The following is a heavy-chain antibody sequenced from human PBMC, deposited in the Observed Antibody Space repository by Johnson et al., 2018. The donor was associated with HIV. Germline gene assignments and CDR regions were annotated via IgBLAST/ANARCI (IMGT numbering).Heavy chain of an antibody. CDR1: GFTFKNSV. CDR3: ARGRITMIGVDLRGGGFDI. V-gene: IGHV3-30*01. J-gene: IGHJ3*02. D-gene: IGHD3-22*01. Sequence: QVQLVESGGGVVQPGESLRLACAASGFTFKNSVMHWVRQAPGKGLEWVAVMSYDGSFQDYADSVKGRFTISRDNSKKTLYLQVNSLRDEDTAVYYCARGRITMIGVDLRGGGFDIWGQGTTVTVSS. CDR2: MSYDGSFQ.